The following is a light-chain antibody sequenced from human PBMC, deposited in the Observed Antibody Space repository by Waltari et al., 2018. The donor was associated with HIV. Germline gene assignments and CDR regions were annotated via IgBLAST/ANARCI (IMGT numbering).Light chain of an antibody. CDR1: RGSIYSTN. Sequence: NFMLTQPHSVSESPGKTVTISCTRSRGSIYSTNVQRYQQRPGSSPTTVIYEDNQRPSGVPDRFSGSIDSSSNSASLTISRLKTEDEADYYCQSYDSSNHLIFGGGTKLTVL. J-gene: IGLJ2*01. V-gene: IGLV6-57*01. CDR3: QSYDSSNHLI. CDR2: EDN.